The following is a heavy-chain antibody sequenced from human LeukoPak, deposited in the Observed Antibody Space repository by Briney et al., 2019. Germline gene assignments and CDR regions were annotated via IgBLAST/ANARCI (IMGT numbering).Heavy chain of an antibody. CDR1: GGPFSGYY. CDR2: INHSGST. D-gene: IGHD1-26*01. V-gene: IGHV4-34*01. J-gene: IGHJ5*02. CDR3: ARGPDSGSYYAWFDP. Sequence: SETLSLTCAVYGGPFSGYYWSWIRQPPGKGLEWIGEINHSGSTNYNPSLMSRVTISVDTSKNQFSLRLSSVTAADTAVYYCARGPDSGSYYAWFDPRGQGTLATVSS.